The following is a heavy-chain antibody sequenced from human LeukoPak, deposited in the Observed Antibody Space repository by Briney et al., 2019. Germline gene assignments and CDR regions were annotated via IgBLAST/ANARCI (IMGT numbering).Heavy chain of an antibody. V-gene: IGHV3-23*01. CDR3: AKGAANYYDSSGYYYHDAFDI. Sequence: GGSLRLSCAASGFTFSIYAMSWVRQAPGKGLEWVSAISGSGGSTYYADSVKGRFTISRDNSKNTLYLQMNSLRAEDTAVYYCAKGAANYYDSSGYYYHDAFDIWGQGTMVTVSS. CDR2: ISGSGGST. D-gene: IGHD3-22*01. J-gene: IGHJ3*02. CDR1: GFTFSIYA.